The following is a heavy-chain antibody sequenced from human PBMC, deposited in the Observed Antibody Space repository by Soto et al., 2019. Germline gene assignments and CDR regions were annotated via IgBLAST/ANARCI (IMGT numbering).Heavy chain of an antibody. Sequence: QVQLVQSGAEVKKPGASVKVSCKASGYTFTSYYMHWVRQAPGQGLEWMGIINPSGGSTSYAQKFQGRVTMTRATSTSTVYMELSSLRSEDTAVYYCAGGSWGRDAFDIWGQGTMVTVSS. CDR1: GYTFTSYY. J-gene: IGHJ3*02. CDR2: INPSGGST. D-gene: IGHD2-15*01. V-gene: IGHV1-46*03. CDR3: AGGSWGRDAFDI.